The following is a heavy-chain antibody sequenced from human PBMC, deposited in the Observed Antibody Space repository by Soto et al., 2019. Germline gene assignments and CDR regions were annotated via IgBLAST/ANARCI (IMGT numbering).Heavy chain of an antibody. CDR1: GYTFTGYD. Sequence: ASVKVSCKASGYTFTGYDMHWVRQAPGQGLEWMGWINPNSGGTNYAQKFQGRVTMTRDTSTSTAYMELSRLRSDDTAVYYCARDGGGSGYDSFFDYWGQGTLVTVSS. CDR2: INPNSGGT. CDR3: ARDGGGSGYDSFFDY. D-gene: IGHD5-12*01. J-gene: IGHJ4*02. V-gene: IGHV1-2*02.